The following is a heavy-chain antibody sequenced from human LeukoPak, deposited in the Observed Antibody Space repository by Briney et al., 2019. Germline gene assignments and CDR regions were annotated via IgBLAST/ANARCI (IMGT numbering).Heavy chain of an antibody. D-gene: IGHD5-12*01. CDR3: ASEFREDHSGSQYFQH. V-gene: IGHV3-7*01. CDR2: IKQDGSEK. CDR1: GFTFSSYW. J-gene: IGHJ1*01. Sequence: GGSLRLSCAASGFTFSSYWMSWVRQAPGKGLEWVANIKQDGSEKYCVDSVKGRFTISRDNAKNSLYLQMNSLRAEDTAVYFCASEFREDHSGSQYFQHWGQGTLVSVSS.